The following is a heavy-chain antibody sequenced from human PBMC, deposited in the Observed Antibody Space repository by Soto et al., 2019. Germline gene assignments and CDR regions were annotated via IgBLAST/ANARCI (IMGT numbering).Heavy chain of an antibody. CDR2: ISYDGSNK. CDR3: ARVGCSGGSCPSVAYYYGMDV. CDR1: GFTFSSYG. J-gene: IGHJ6*02. Sequence: PGGSLRLSCAASGFTFSSYGMHWVRQAPGKGLEWVAVISYDGSNKYYADSVKGRFTISRDNAKNSLYLQMNSLRAEDTAVYYCARVGCSGGSCPSVAYYYGMDVWGQGTTVTVS. V-gene: IGHV3-30*03. D-gene: IGHD2-15*01.